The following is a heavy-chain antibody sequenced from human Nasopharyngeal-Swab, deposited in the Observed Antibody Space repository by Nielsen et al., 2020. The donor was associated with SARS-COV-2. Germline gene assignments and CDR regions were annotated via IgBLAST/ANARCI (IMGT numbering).Heavy chain of an antibody. Sequence: WIRQPPGKGLEWVSVIFNDGSTFYADSVKGRSTISRDILKNALYLQMNSLRAEDTAVYYCARAPSSSWPLDYWGQGTLVTVSS. D-gene: IGHD6-13*01. J-gene: IGHJ4*02. CDR2: IFNDGST. V-gene: IGHV3-53*01. CDR3: ARAPSSSWPLDY.